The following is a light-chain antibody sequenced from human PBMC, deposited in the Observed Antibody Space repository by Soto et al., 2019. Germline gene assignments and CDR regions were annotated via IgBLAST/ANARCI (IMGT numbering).Light chain of an antibody. CDR2: GAS. J-gene: IGKJ1*01. V-gene: IGKV3D-15*01. CDR3: QQYNNWPRT. CDR1: QSVSSSY. Sequence: PGERVTLSCRASQSVSSSYLPWSQQKPGQAPRLLIYGASTRATGIPARFSGSGSGTDFTLTISSLQSEDFAVYYCQQYNNWPRTFGQGTKVDIK.